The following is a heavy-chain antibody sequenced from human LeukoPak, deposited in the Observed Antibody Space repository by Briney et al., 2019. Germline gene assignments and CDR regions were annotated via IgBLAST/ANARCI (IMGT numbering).Heavy chain of an antibody. D-gene: IGHD2-8*01. CDR3: ARIEVLMAIDY. Sequence: SETLSLTCTVSGGSISSYYWSWIRQPPGKGLEWIGSIYYSGSTYYNPSLKSRVTISVDTSKNQFSLKLSSVTAADTAVYYCARIEVLMAIDYWGQGTLVTVSS. CDR1: GGSISSYY. CDR2: IYYSGST. V-gene: IGHV4-59*05. J-gene: IGHJ4*02.